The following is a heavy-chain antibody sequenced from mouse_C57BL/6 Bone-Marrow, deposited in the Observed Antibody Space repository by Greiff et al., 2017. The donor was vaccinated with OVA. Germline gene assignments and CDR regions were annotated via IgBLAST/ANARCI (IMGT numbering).Heavy chain of an antibody. CDR2: IYPRDGST. D-gene: IGHD2-1*01. J-gene: IGHJ4*01. CDR3: ARDPYGIKYYYAMDY. V-gene: IGHV1-85*01. CDR1: GYTFTSYD. Sequence: QVQLQQSGPELVKPGASVKLSCKASGYTFTSYDINWVKQRPGQGLEWIGWIYPRDGSTKYNEKLKGKATLTVDTSSSTAYMELHSLTSEDSAVYFCARDPYGIKYYYAMDYWGQGTSVTVSS.